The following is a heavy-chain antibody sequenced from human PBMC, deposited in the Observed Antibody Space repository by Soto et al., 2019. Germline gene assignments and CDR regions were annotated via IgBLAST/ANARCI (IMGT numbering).Heavy chain of an antibody. V-gene: IGHV1-58*01. CDR2: LVVGSGNT. CDR1: GFMFTSSA. CDR3: AAVPVLRFLKWLPAYFDY. D-gene: IGHD3-3*01. J-gene: IGHJ4*02. Sequence: QMQVVQSGPEVKKPGTSVKVSCKTSGFMFTSSAVQWVRQARGQRLEWIGWLVVGSGNTHYAQHFQERVTLTRDMSTGIAYMELSSLRSEDTAVYYCAAVPVLRFLKWLPAYFDYWGQGTLVTVSS.